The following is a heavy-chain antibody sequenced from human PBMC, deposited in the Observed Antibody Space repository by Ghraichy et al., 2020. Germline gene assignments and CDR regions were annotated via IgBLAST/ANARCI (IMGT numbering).Heavy chain of an antibody. J-gene: IGHJ4*02. V-gene: IGHV3-33*01. D-gene: IGHD5-18*01. CDR1: GFTFSSYG. Sequence: GGSLRLSCAASGFTFSSYGMHWVRQAPGKGLQWVAVIWYDGSEKYYADSVKGRFTISRDNSRSTLHLQMNSLRAEDTAVYYCVRASAMDYQFDYWGQGALVTVSS. CDR2: IWYDGSEK. CDR3: VRASAMDYQFDY.